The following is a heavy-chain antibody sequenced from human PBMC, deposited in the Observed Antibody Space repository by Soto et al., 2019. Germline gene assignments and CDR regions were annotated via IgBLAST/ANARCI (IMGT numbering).Heavy chain of an antibody. J-gene: IGHJ4*02. Sequence: GWSLRLSCAASGFTVSSNYMSWVRQAPGKGLEWVSVIYSGGSTYYAASVKGRFTISRDDAKNSLYLQMNSLKAEDTAVYYCVRRGDYWGQGTLVTVSS. CDR2: IYSGGST. D-gene: IGHD3-10*01. CDR1: GFTVSSNY. CDR3: VRRGDY. V-gene: IGHV3-53*01.